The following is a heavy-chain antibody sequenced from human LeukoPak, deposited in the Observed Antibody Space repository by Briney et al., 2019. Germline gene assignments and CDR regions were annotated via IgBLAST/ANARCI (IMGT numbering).Heavy chain of an antibody. J-gene: IGHJ6*02. CDR1: GFTFSSYA. CDR3: ARDTAVLRYFDSSPSYYYYYGMDV. D-gene: IGHD3-9*01. CDR2: ISSSGSTI. V-gene: IGHV3-48*03. Sequence: GGSLRLSCAASGFTFSSYAMHWVRQAPGKGLEWVSYISSSGSTIYYADSVKGRFTISRDNAKNSLYLQMNSLRAEDTAVYYCARDTAVLRYFDSSPSYYYYYGMDVWGQGTTVTVSS.